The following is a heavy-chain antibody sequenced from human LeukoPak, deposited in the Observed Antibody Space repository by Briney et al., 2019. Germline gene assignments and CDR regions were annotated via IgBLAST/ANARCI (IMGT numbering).Heavy chain of an antibody. V-gene: IGHV4-39*07. CDR3: ARVFYDFWCGYYPSYFDY. Sequence: SETLTLTCTVSGGSISSSSYYWGWIRQPPGKGLEWIGSIYYSGSTYYNPSLKSRVTISVDTSKNQFSLKLSSVTAADTAVYYCARVFYDFWCGYYPSYFDYWGQGTLVTVSS. D-gene: IGHD3-3*01. CDR1: GGSISSSSYY. J-gene: IGHJ4*02. CDR2: IYYSGST.